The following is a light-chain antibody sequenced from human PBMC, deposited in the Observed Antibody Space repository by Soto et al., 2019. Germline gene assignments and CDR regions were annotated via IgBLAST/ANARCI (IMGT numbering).Light chain of an antibody. V-gene: IGLV6-57*03. J-gene: IGLJ3*02. CDR3: QSYDSSNHWV. Sequence: NFMLTQPHSVSESPGKAVTISCTRSSGSIASNYVQWYQQRPGSAPSTVIYEDNQRPSGVPDRFSGSIDSSSNSASLTISGLKTEDEAYYYCQSYDSSNHWVFGGGTKVTVL. CDR2: EDN. CDR1: SGSIASNY.